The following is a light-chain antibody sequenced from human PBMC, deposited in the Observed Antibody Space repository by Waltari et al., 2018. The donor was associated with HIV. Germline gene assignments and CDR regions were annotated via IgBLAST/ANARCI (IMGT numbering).Light chain of an antibody. Sequence: ENVLTQSPATLSLSPRERATLSCRASQNVSSYLAWYQQKPGQAPRLLIYGASNRATGIPARFSGSGSGTDFTLTINSLEPEDFAVYYCQQRSNWPPRYSFGQGTKLEIK. J-gene: IGKJ2*03. V-gene: IGKV3-11*01. CDR3: QQRSNWPPRYS. CDR1: QNVSSY. CDR2: GAS.